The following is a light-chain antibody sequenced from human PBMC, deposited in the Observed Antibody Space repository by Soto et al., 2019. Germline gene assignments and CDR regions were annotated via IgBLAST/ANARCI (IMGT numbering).Light chain of an antibody. CDR3: QKYYNAPRT. Sequence: DLPMTQSPSSLSASVGDRVTITCRASQGISNMLAWYQQKPGKVPKLLIYAASTLHSGVSSRFSGSGSGTDFTLTISSLQPEDVATYYCQKYYNAPRTFGQGTKLEIK. CDR1: QGISNM. V-gene: IGKV1-27*01. CDR2: AAS. J-gene: IGKJ2*02.